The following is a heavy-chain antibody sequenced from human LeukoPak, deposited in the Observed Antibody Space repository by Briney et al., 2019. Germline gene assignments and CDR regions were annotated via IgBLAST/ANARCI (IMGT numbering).Heavy chain of an antibody. V-gene: IGHV1-69*04. CDR1: GGTFSSYA. CDR3: ARERPYYGSGSYYTPLDY. CDR2: IIPILGIA. Sequence: ASVKVSCKASGGTFSSYAISWVRQAPGQGLGWMGRIIPILGIANYAQKFQGRVTITADKSTSTAYMELSSLRSEDTAVYYCARERPYYGSGSYYTPLDYWGQGTLVTVSS. J-gene: IGHJ4*02. D-gene: IGHD3-10*01.